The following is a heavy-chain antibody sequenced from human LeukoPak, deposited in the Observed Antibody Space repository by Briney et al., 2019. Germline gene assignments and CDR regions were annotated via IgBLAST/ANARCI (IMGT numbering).Heavy chain of an antibody. CDR3: ARDRYYYDRRGYYGMDV. J-gene: IGHJ6*02. D-gene: IGHD3-22*01. Sequence: GGSLRLSCAASGFTFSSYDMHWVRQATGKGLEWVSAIGTAGDTYYPGSVKVRFTISREKAKNSLYLQMNSLRAGDTAVYYCARDRYYYDRRGYYGMDVWGQGTTVTVSS. CDR1: GFTFSSYD. V-gene: IGHV3-13*01. CDR2: IGTAGDT.